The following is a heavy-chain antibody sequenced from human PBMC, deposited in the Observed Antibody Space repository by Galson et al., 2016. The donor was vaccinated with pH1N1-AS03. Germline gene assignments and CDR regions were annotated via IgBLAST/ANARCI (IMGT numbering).Heavy chain of an antibody. CDR2: VYHSGTT. J-gene: IGHJ5*02. D-gene: IGHD5-12*01. CDR1: GGSITSSNW. Sequence: SETLSHTCDVSGGSITSSNWWNWVRQPPGQGLEWIGEVYHSGTTNYNSSLKSRVTMSVSKFKNQFSLKLNSVTAADTAVYYCARSDGRGDNFGYMRWFDPWGQGTLVTVSS. CDR3: ARSDGRGDNFGYMRWFDP. V-gene: IGHV4/OR15-8*01.